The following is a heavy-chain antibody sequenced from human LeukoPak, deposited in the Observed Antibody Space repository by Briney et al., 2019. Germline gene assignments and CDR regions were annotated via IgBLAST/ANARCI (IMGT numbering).Heavy chain of an antibody. Sequence: SETLSLTCAVSGDSISSGGYSWSWIRQPPGKGLEWIGYIYYSGSTNYNPSLKSRVTISVDTSKNQFSLKLSSVTAADTAVYYCARRKPGYSSLFMFDPWGQGTLVTVSS. J-gene: IGHJ5*02. V-gene: IGHV4-61*08. CDR2: IYYSGST. CDR3: ARRKPGYSSLFMFDP. D-gene: IGHD6-13*01. CDR1: GDSISSGGYS.